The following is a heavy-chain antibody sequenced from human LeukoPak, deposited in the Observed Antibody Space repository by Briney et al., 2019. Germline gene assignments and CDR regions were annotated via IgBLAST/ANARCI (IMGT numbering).Heavy chain of an antibody. D-gene: IGHD2-2*01. CDR3: ANGAVYCTSPKYPTGSAPSCFAH. Sequence: GRSLRLSCEASGFTFNTYGMHWVRQAPGKGLEWLAVISHDERNKYYADSVEGRFTISRDNSKNTLYLQMSSLRPEDTAVYYCANGAVYCTSPKYPTGSAPSCFAHWGQGTLVTVSS. J-gene: IGHJ4*02. V-gene: IGHV3-30*18. CDR2: ISHDERNK. CDR1: GFTFNTYG.